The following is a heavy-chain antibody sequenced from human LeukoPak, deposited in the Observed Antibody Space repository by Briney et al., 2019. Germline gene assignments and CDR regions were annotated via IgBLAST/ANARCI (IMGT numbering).Heavy chain of an antibody. CDR2: ISGSDSSI. CDR3: ARALFAGAFYGMDV. CDR1: GFTFNNYY. D-gene: IGHD3-10*01. V-gene: IGHV3-11*04. Sequence: GSLRLSCAASGFTFNNYYMSWIRPAPGKGLEGVSYISGSDSSIYYADSVRGRFTTSRDNTKNSLYLQMNSLRAEDTAVYYCARALFAGAFYGMDVWGQGTTVTVSS. J-gene: IGHJ6*02.